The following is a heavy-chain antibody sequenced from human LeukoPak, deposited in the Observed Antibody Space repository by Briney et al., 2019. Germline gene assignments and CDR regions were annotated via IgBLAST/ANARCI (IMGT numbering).Heavy chain of an antibody. Sequence: GGSLRLSCAASGFTFSSYGMHWARQAPGKGLEWVAVIWYDGSNKYYADSVKGRFTISRDNSKNTLYLQMNSLRAEDTAVYYCAREWIAARLDYWGQGTLVTVSS. J-gene: IGHJ4*02. V-gene: IGHV3-33*01. CDR1: GFTFSSYG. CDR2: IWYDGSNK. CDR3: AREWIAARLDY. D-gene: IGHD6-6*01.